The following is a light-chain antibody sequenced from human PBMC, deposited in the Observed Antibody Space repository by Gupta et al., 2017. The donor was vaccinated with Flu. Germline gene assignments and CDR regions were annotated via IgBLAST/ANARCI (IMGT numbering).Light chain of an antibody. Sequence: TNSDVGGHNYVSWYQHHPGKAPKLMIFDVSNRPSGVSNRFSGSKSGNTASLTISGLQAEDEADFYCSSYTSRGTLVFGGGTKLTVL. J-gene: IGLJ2*01. CDR3: SSYTSRGTLV. V-gene: IGLV2-14*03. CDR1: NSDVGGHNY. CDR2: DVS.